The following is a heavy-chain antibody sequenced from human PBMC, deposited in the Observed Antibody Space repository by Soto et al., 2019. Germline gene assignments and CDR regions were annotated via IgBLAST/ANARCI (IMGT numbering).Heavy chain of an antibody. CDR3: ARDTIVGVVAATTYYYGMDV. CDR1: GDSVSSNSAA. V-gene: IGHV6-1*01. CDR2: TYYRSKWYN. D-gene: IGHD2-15*01. J-gene: IGHJ6*02. Sequence: SQTLSLTCAISGDSVSSNSAAWNWIRQSPSRGLEWLGRTYYRSKWYNDYAVSVKSRITINPDTSKNQFSLQLNSVTPEDTAVYYCARDTIVGVVAATTYYYGMDVWGQGTTVTVSS.